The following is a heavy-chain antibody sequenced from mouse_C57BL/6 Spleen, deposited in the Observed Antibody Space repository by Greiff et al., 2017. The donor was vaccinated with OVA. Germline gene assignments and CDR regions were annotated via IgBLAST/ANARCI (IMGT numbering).Heavy chain of an antibody. J-gene: IGHJ1*03. Sequence: VQLQQSGAELVRPGASVTLSCKASGYTFTDYEMNWVKQTPVHGLEWIGAIYPGTGGTAYNQKFKGKAILTADTSSSTAYLALRSLTSEDSAVYYCTRWDDYTRYGYFEVWGTGTTVTVSS. D-gene: IGHD2-4*01. CDR2: IYPGTGGT. V-gene: IGHV1-15*01. CDR1: GYTFTDYE. CDR3: TRWDDYTRYGYFEV.